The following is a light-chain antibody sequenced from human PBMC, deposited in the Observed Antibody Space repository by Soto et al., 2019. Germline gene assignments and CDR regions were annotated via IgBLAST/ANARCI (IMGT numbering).Light chain of an antibody. CDR3: QQYNNWPSLT. V-gene: IGKV3-15*01. Sequence: EIVMTQSPATQSVSPGERATLSCRASQSVSGNLAWYQQRPGQAPRLLIYGASTRATGIPARFSGSGSGTEFTLTISSLQSEDVAVYYCQQYNNWPSLTFGGGTKVEIK. CDR2: GAS. CDR1: QSVSGN. J-gene: IGKJ4*01.